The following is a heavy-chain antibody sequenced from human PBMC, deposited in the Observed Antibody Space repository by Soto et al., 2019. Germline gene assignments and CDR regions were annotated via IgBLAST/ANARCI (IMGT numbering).Heavy chain of an antibody. J-gene: IGHJ4*02. CDR1: GESISSGVYY. V-gene: IGHV4-31*03. D-gene: IGHD6-6*01. Sequence: PSETLSLTCNVSGESISSGVYYWSWIRHHPGKGLEWIGYIYDSESAYYNPSLKSRVTISMDTSKNHFAMRLSSVTGADTAVYYCARASSSSSAADYWGQGTLVTVS. CDR2: IYDSESA. CDR3: ARASSSSSAADY.